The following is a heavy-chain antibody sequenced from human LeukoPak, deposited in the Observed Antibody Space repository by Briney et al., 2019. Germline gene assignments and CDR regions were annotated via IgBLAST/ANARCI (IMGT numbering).Heavy chain of an antibody. Sequence: GALRLSCAASGFTFSSYSMNWVRQAPGKGLEWVSSISSSSSYIYYADSVKGRFTISRDNAKNSLYLQMNSLRAEDTAVHYCARDGSTRLGAFDIWGQGTMVTVSS. J-gene: IGHJ3*02. V-gene: IGHV3-21*01. D-gene: IGHD2-2*01. CDR2: ISSSSSYI. CDR3: ARDGSTRLGAFDI. CDR1: GFTFSSYS.